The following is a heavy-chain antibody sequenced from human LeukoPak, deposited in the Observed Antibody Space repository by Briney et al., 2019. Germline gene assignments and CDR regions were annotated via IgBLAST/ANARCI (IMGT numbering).Heavy chain of an antibody. CDR2: ISHSGST. CDR3: ARYSSTWPYWYFDL. D-gene: IGHD6-13*01. J-gene: IGHJ2*01. V-gene: IGHV4-30-2*01. Sequence: SEPLSLTCAVSGGSISSGSYSWSWIRQPPGKGLEWIGYISHSGSTYYKPSLKSRVTISVDRSKNQFFLKLTSVTAADTAVYYCARYSSTWPYWYFDLWGRGTLVTVSS. CDR1: GGSISSGSYS.